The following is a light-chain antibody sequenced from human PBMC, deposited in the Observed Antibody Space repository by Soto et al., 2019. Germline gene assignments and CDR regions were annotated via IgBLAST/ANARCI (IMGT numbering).Light chain of an antibody. CDR2: SNT. CDR1: SSNIEINY. Sequence: SVLTQEPSASGTPGQRVTISCCGSSSNIEINYVYWYQQLPGTAPKLLIYSNTQRPSGVPDRFSGSKSGTSASLAISGLRSEDGADYYCAAWDDTVGGYGFGNGTMGT. V-gene: IGLV1-47*02. J-gene: IGLJ1*01. CDR3: AAWDDTVGGYG.